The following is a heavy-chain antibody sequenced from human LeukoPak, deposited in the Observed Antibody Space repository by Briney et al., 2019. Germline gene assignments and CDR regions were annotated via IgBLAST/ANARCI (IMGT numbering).Heavy chain of an antibody. CDR2: VFYNGDT. CDR3: ARCPYAAPVETP. J-gene: IGHJ5*02. V-gene: IGHV4-59*01. CDR1: GGSICTFY. Sequence: SETLSLTCTVSGGSICTFYWSWVRQPPGKGLEWIGYVFYNGDTYYSPSLRSRVTISLDTSKNQFSLKLTSVTAADTAIYFCARCPYAAPVETPWGQGALVTVSS. D-gene: IGHD2-15*01.